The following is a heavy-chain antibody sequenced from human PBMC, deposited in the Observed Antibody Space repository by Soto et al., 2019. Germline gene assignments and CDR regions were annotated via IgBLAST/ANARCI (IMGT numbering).Heavy chain of an antibody. CDR2: ISGSGGST. Sequence: VGSLRLSCAASGFTFSSYAMSWVRQAPGKGLEWVSAISGSGGSTYYADSVKGRFTISRDNSKNTLYLQMNSLRAEDTAVYYCAKDLGPYDSSGDYWGQGTLVTVSS. CDR1: GFTFSSYA. D-gene: IGHD3-22*01. CDR3: AKDLGPYDSSGDY. J-gene: IGHJ4*02. V-gene: IGHV3-23*01.